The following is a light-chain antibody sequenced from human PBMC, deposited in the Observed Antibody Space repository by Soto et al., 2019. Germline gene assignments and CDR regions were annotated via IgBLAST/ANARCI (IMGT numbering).Light chain of an antibody. J-gene: IGKJ3*01. CDR1: QGISTY. CDR2: GAS. V-gene: IGKV1-9*01. CDR3: QQLNSFPPLFT. Sequence: IQMTQSPSSLSASVGDRVTITCRASQGISTYLAWYQQRPGEPPELLIYGASTLRSGVASRFSGSGSGTEFTLTISSLQPEDFATYFCQQLNSFPPLFTFGPGTTVDIK.